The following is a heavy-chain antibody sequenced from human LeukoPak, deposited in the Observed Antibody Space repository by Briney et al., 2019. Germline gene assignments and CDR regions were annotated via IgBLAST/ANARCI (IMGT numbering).Heavy chain of an antibody. J-gene: IGHJ4*02. CDR3: ARGVGIAVAGVFDY. V-gene: IGHV3-21*01. Sequence: GGSLRLSCAVSGFSVSSNYMNWVRQAPGKGLEWVSSISSSSSYIYYADSVKGRFTISRDNAKNSLYLQMNSLRAEDTAVYYCARGVGIAVAGVFDYWGQGTLVTVSS. D-gene: IGHD6-19*01. CDR2: ISSSSSYI. CDR1: GFSVSSNY.